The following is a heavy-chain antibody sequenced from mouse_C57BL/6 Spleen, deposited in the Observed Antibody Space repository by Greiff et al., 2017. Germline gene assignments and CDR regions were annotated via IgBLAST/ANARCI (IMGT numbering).Heavy chain of an antibody. CDR1: GYTFTSYW. V-gene: IGHV1-55*01. CDR3: ARSIYYDYDPAWFAD. Sequence: QVQLKQPGAELVKPGASVKMSCKASGYTFTSYWITWVKQRPGQGLEWIGDIYPGSGSTNYNEKFKSKATLTVDTSSSTAYMQLSSLTSEDSAVYYYARSIYYDYDPAWFADWGQGTLVTVSA. CDR2: IYPGSGST. D-gene: IGHD2-4*01. J-gene: IGHJ3*01.